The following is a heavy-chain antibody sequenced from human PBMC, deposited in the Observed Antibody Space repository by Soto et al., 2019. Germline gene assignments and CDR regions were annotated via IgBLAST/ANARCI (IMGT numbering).Heavy chain of an antibody. CDR3: ARGGIAAAGTLVYFQH. D-gene: IGHD6-13*01. V-gene: IGHV4-31*03. CDR2: IFYSGST. Sequence: QVQLQESGPGLVKPSQTLSLTCTVSGGSISSGGYYWRWIRQHPGQGLEWIGYIFYSGSTYYNPSLKSRVTISVDTSKNQFSLKLSSVTAADTAVYYCARGGIAAAGTLVYFQHWGQGTLVTVSS. CDR1: GGSISSGGYY. J-gene: IGHJ1*01.